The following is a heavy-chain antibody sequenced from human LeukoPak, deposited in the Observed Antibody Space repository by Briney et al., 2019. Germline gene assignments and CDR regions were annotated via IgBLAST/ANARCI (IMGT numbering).Heavy chain of an antibody. CDR1: GFTFTSFD. V-gene: IGHV3-30*02. CDR3: AKDFGYCSGGSCYSADY. CDR2: IRYDGSNK. Sequence: GGSLRLSCAASGFTFTSFDVQWVRQAPGKGLEWVASIRYDGSNKYYADSVKGRFTISRDNSKNTLYLQMNSLRAEDTAVYYCAKDFGYCSGGSCYSADYWGQETLVSVSS. D-gene: IGHD2-15*01. J-gene: IGHJ4*02.